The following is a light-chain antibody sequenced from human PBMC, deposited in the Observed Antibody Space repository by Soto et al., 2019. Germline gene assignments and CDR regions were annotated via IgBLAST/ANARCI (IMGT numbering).Light chain of an antibody. CDR2: EVS. J-gene: IGLJ1*01. CDR1: SSDVGYYNY. CDR3: SSYAGSNAYV. V-gene: IGLV2-8*01. Sequence: QSALTQPPSASGSPGQSVTISCTGTSSDVGYYNYVSWYQQHPGKAPKLMIYEVSKRPSGVPDRFSGSKSGNTASLTVSGLQAEAESDYYCSSYAGSNAYVFGTGTKVTVL.